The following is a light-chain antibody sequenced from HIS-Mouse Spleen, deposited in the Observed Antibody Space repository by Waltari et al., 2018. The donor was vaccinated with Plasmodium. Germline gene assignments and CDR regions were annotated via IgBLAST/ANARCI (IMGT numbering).Light chain of an antibody. Sequence: SYELTQPPSVSVSPGQTASITCSGATLGDKYACWYQQKPGQSPVLVIYQDSKRPSGIPERFSGSNSGNTATLTISGTQAMDEADYYGQAWDSSTDYVFGTGTKVTVL. J-gene: IGLJ1*01. CDR3: QAWDSSTDYV. CDR2: QDS. CDR1: TLGDKY. V-gene: IGLV3-1*01.